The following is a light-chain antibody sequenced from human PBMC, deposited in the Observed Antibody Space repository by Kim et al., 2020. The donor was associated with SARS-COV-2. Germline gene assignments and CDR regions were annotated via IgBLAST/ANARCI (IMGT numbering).Light chain of an antibody. CDR1: QSVNSN. Sequence: EIVMTQSPATLSVSPGERASLSCRASQSVNSNLAWYQHKPGQAPRPLIYGAFTRATGVPARFSGSGSGTEFTLTISSLQSEDYGVYYCQQYNTWPRTFGQGTKVDIK. CDR2: GAF. V-gene: IGKV3-15*01. CDR3: QQYNTWPRT. J-gene: IGKJ1*01.